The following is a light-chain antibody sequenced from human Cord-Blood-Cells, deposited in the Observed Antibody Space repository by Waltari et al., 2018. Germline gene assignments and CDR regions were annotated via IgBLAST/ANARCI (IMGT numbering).Light chain of an antibody. CDR2: DAS. J-gene: IGKJ2*01. CDR3: QQRSNWPPMYT. CDR1: QSVSSY. Sequence: EIVLTQSPATLSLSPGERATLSCRASQSVSSYLAWYQQKPGQAPRLRIYDASNRATGIPARFSCSASGTDFTLTISSLEPEDFAVYYCQQRSNWPPMYTFGQGTKLEIK. V-gene: IGKV3-11*01.